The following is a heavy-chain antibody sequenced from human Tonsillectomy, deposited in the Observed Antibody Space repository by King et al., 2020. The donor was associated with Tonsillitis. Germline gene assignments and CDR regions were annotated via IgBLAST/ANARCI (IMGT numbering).Heavy chain of an antibody. CDR3: AKDHSSNFDY. V-gene: IGHV3-30*18. D-gene: IGHD6-13*01. Sequence: VQLVESGGGVVQPGRSLRLSCAASGFTFSSYGMHWVRQAPGKGLERVAVISYDGSNKYYADSVKGRFTISRDNSKNTLYLQMNSLRAEDTAVYYCAKDHSSNFDYWGQGTLVTVSS. CDR1: GFTFSSYG. CDR2: ISYDGSNK. J-gene: IGHJ4*02.